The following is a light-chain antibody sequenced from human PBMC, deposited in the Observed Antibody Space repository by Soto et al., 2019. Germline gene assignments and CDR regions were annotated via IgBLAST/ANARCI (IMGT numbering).Light chain of an antibody. V-gene: IGLV1-40*01. CDR1: SSSIGAGYD. CDR2: DNN. J-gene: IGLJ7*01. Sequence: QSVLTQPPSVSGAPGQRVTISCTGSSSSIGAGYDVHWYQQVPGTAPKLLIYDNNNRPSGVPDRFSGSKSGTSASLAITGLQAEDEADYYCQSYDSGLNSYVFGAGTQLTVL. CDR3: QSYDSGLNSYV.